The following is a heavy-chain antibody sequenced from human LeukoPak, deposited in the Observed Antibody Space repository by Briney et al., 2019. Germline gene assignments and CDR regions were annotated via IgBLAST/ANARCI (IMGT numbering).Heavy chain of an antibody. CDR2: INHSGST. Sequence: SETLSLTCAVYGGPFSGYYWNWIRQPPGKGLEWIGEINHSGSTNYNPSLKSRVTISVDTSKNQFSLKLSSVTAADTAVFYCARGKPEMVRGVITNYYYYYMDVWGKGTTVTVSS. CDR3: ARGKPEMVRGVITNYYYYYMDV. CDR1: GGPFSGYY. D-gene: IGHD3-10*01. J-gene: IGHJ6*03. V-gene: IGHV4-34*01.